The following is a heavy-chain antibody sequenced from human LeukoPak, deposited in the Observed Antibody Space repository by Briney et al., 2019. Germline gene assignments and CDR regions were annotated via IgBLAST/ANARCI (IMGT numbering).Heavy chain of an antibody. J-gene: IGHJ4*02. CDR1: GFTFSSYA. D-gene: IGHD5-24*01. CDR3: ARGPKRWLQPYYFDY. Sequence: GRSLRLSCAASGFTFSSYAMHWARQAPGKGLERVAVISYDGSNKYYADSVKGRFTISRDNSKNALYLQMNSLRAEDTAVYYCARGPKRWLQPYYFDYWGQGTLVTVSS. V-gene: IGHV3-30*04. CDR2: ISYDGSNK.